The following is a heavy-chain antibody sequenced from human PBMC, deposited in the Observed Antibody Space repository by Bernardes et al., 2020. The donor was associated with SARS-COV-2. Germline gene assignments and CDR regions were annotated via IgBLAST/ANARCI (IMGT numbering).Heavy chain of an antibody. J-gene: IGHJ6*02. CDR2: TYYRSKWYT. Sequence: SQTLSLTCAISGDSVSSNSAAWNWIRQSPSRGLEWLGTTYYRSKWYTDYAVSVKSRITINPDTSKNQFSLQLLSVTPEDTAVYFCARASITVVPGPLGLGPWGHKYKGMDVWGQGTTVTVSS. CDR3: ARASITVVPGPLGLGPWGHKYKGMDV. D-gene: IGHD1-20*01. CDR1: GDSVSSNSAA. V-gene: IGHV6-1*01.